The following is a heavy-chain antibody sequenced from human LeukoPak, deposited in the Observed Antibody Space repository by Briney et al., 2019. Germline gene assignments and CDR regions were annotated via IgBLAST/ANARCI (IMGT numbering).Heavy chain of an antibody. D-gene: IGHD3-22*01. V-gene: IGHV3-23*01. CDR1: GFTFSSYA. J-gene: IGHJ4*02. CDR2: ISGSGDNT. Sequence: PGGSPRLSCAASGFTFSSYAMSWVRQAPGKGLEWVSGISGSGDNTYYADSVKGRFTISRDNSKNTLYVQVNSLGTEDTAAYYCAKGSYYDSSGSFYFDYWGQGTLATVSS. CDR3: AKGSYYDSSGSFYFDY.